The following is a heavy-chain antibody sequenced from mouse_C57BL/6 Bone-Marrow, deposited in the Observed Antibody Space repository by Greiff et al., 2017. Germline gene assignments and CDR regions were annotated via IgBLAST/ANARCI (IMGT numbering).Heavy chain of an antibody. CDR2: IDPYDSYT. Sequence: QVQLQQPGAELVMPGASVKLSCKASGYTFTSYWMHWVKQRPGQGLEWIGEIDPYDSYTNYNQKFKGKSTLTVDKSSSKAYMQLSSLTSEDSAVYYCARCYDYDQGDLDYWGQGTTLTVSS. D-gene: IGHD2-4*01. J-gene: IGHJ2*01. CDR3: ARCYDYDQGDLDY. CDR1: GYTFTSYW. V-gene: IGHV1-69*01.